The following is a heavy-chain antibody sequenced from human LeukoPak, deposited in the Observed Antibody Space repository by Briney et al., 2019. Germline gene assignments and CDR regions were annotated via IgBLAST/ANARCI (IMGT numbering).Heavy chain of an antibody. CDR2: ISSSSTAI. CDR3: ASGGPVYFDY. CDR1: GFTFSSFT. J-gene: IGHJ4*02. D-gene: IGHD3-16*01. V-gene: IGHV3-48*01. Sequence: GGSLRLSCAASGFTFSSFTMNWVRQAPGKGLEWISYISSSSTAIYYADSVKGRFTISRDNAKNSLYLQMNSLRAEDTAVYYCASGGPVYFDYWGQGTLVTVSS.